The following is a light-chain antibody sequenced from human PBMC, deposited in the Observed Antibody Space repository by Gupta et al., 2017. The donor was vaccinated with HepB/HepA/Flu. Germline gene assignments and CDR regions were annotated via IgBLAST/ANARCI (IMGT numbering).Light chain of an antibody. CDR1: QSIITY. CDR2: STS. J-gene: IGKJ5*01. CDR3: QQSYSNPT. V-gene: IGKV1-39*01. Sequence: DIQLTQSPSSLSASLGDRVTITCRASQSIITYLNWYQQKPGKAPKLLIYSTSSLQSGVPSRFSGSGSETDFTLTITSLQPEDFATYYCQQSYSNPTFGQGTRLEIK.